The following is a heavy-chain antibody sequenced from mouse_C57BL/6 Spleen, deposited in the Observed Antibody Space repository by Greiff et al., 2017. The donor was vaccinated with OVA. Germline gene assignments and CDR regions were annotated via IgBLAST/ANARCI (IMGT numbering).Heavy chain of an antibody. CDR3: ARSDGYPFDY. J-gene: IGHJ2*01. D-gene: IGHD2-3*01. CDR1: GYTFTSYW. V-gene: IGHV1-50*01. CDR2: IDPSDSYT. Sequence: VQLQESGAELVKPGASVKLSCKASGYTFTSYWMQWVKQRPGQGLEWIGEIDPSDSYTNYNQKFKGKATLTVDTSSSTAYMQLSSLTSEDSAVYYCARSDGYPFDYWGQGTTLTVSS.